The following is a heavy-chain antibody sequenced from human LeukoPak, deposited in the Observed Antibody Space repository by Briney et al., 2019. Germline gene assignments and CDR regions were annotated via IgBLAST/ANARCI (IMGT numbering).Heavy chain of an antibody. CDR3: AREGVGGAFYI. D-gene: IGHD3-10*01. Sequence: SETLSLTCAVYGGSFSGYYWSWIRQPPGKGLEWIGEINHSGSTNYNPSLKSRVTISVDTSKNQFSLKLSSVTAADTAVYYCAREGVGGAFYIWGQGTMVTVSS. CDR1: GGSFSGYY. J-gene: IGHJ3*02. V-gene: IGHV4-34*01. CDR2: INHSGST.